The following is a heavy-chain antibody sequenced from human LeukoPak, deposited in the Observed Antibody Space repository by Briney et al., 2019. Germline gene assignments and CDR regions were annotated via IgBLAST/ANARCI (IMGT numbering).Heavy chain of an antibody. CDR3: ARVTYYYDSSGYSGWFDP. CDR1: GGTFSSYA. J-gene: IGHJ5*02. Sequence: ASVKVSCKASGGTFSSYAISWVRQAPGQGLEWMGRIIPILGIANYAQKFQGRVTITADKSTSTAYMELSSLRSEDTAVYYCARVTYYYDSSGYSGWFDPWGQGTLVTVSS. CDR2: IIPILGIA. V-gene: IGHV1-69*04. D-gene: IGHD3-22*01.